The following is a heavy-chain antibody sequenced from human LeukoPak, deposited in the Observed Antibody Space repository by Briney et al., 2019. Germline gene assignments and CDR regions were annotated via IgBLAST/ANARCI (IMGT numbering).Heavy chain of an antibody. D-gene: IGHD3-10*01. CDR3: QLWFGESPLDY. CDR2: INAGNGHT. Sequence: ASVKVSCKASGYTFTSYAMHWVRQAPGQRLEWMGWINAGNGHTKYSQKFQGRVTITRDTSASTAYMELSSLRSEDTAVYYCQLWFGESPLDYWGQGTLVTVSS. V-gene: IGHV1-3*01. CDR1: GYTFTSYA. J-gene: IGHJ4*02.